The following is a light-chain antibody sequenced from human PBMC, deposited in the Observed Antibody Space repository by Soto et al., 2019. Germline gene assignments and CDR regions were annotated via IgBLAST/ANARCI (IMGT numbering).Light chain of an antibody. V-gene: IGLV2-14*01. CDR1: SSDVGDYNY. CDR3: SSYTSSSTYV. Sequence: QSALTQPASVSGSPGQSITISCTGTSSDVGDYNYVSWYQQHPGKAPKLMIYEVSNRPSGVSNRFSGSKSANTAYLTISGLQAEDEADYYCSSYTSSSTYVFGTGTKLTVL. J-gene: IGLJ1*01. CDR2: EVS.